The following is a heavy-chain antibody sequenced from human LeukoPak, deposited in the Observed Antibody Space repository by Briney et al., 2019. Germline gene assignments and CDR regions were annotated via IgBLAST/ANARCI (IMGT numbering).Heavy chain of an antibody. CDR2: IYYSGST. J-gene: IGHJ4*02. V-gene: IGHV4-39*07. CDR3: ARGWYGDYVGGFDY. D-gene: IGHD4-17*01. Sequence: PSETLSLTCTVSGGSISSSSYYWGWIRQPPGKGLEWIGSIYYSGSTYYNPSLKSRVTISVDTSKNQFSLKLSSVTAADTAVYYCARGWYGDYVGGFDYWGQGTLVTVSS. CDR1: GGSISSSSYY.